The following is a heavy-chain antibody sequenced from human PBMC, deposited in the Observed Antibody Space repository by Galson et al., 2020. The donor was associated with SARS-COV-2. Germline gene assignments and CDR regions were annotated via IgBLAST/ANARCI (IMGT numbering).Heavy chain of an antibody. J-gene: IGHJ4*02. Sequence: SETLSLTCSVSDGSMSPYYWSWIRQPAGKGLEWIGRVHYTGSTNFDPSLKSRVTMSVDTSRNQFSLRLTSVTAADTAIYYCARGSRPINMVGGVISHFDDWGQGTLVTVSS. CDR2: VHYTGST. D-gene: IGHD3-10*01. CDR3: ARGSRPINMVGGVISHFDD. V-gene: IGHV4-4*07. CDR1: DGSMSPYY.